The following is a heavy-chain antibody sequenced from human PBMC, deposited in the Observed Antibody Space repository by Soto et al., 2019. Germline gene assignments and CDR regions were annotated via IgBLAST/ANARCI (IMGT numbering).Heavy chain of an antibody. CDR2: IYYSGST. CDR1: GGSISSYY. CDR3: VRKGPSGWYGFFDY. Sequence: SETLSLTCTVSGGSISSYYWSWIRQPPGKGLEWIGYIYYSGSTNYNPSLKSRVTISVDTSKNQFSLKLSSVTAADTAVYYCVRKGPSGWYGFFDYWGQGSLVTVSS. J-gene: IGHJ4*02. D-gene: IGHD6-19*01. V-gene: IGHV4-59*01.